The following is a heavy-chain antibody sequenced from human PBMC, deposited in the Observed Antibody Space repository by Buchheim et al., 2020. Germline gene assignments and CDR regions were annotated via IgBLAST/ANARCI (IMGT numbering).Heavy chain of an antibody. J-gene: IGHJ5*02. CDR2: INHSGST. V-gene: IGHV4-34*01. D-gene: IGHD2-2*02. Sequence: QVQLQESGPGLVKPSETLSLTCAVYGGSFSGYYWSWIRQPPGKGLEWIGEINHSGSTNYNPSLKSRVTISVNTSKNQFSLKLSSVTAADTAVYYCARGYCSSTSCYNRVGPYNWFDPWGQGTL. CDR1: GGSFSGYY. CDR3: ARGYCSSTSCYNRVGPYNWFDP.